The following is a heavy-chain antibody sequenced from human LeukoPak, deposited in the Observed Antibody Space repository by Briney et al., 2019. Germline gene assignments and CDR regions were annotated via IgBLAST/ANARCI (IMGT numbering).Heavy chain of an antibody. D-gene: IGHD4-17*01. J-gene: IGHJ4*02. CDR3: AIHPTTVTALGDY. V-gene: IGHV3-21*01. CDR1: GFTFSSYS. CDR2: ISSSSSYI. Sequence: PGGSLRLSCAAYGFTFSSYSMNWVRQAPGKGLEWISSISSSSSYIYYADSVKSRFTISRDNAKNSLYLQMNSLRAEDTAVYYCAIHPTTVTALGDYWGQGTLVTVSS.